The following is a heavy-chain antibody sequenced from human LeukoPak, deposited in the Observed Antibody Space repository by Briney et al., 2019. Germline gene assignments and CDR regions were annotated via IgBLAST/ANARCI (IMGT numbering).Heavy chain of an antibody. V-gene: IGHV1-69*05. CDR3: ARDQGQMYSSSYFDY. CDR2: IIPIFGTA. J-gene: IGHJ4*02. CDR1: GGTFSSYA. Sequence: SVKVSCKASGGTFSSYAISWVRQAPGQGLEWMGRIIPIFGTANYAQKFQGRVTITTDESTSTAYMARSSLRSEDTAVYYCARDQGQMYSSSYFDYWGQGTLVTVSS. D-gene: IGHD6-13*01.